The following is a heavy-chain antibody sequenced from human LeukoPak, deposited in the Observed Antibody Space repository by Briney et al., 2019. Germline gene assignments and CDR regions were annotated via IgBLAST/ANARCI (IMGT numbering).Heavy chain of an antibody. D-gene: IGHD3-22*01. CDR1: GGSINSSSYF. CDR3: ARVRIGVGGGYFDY. Sequence: SETLSLTCTVSGGSINSSSYFWGWIRQPPGKGLEWIGSIYYSGRTYYNPSLKSRVTISVDTSKNQFSLKLSSVTAAATAVYYCARVRIGVGGGYFDYWGQGTLVTVSS. V-gene: IGHV4-39*07. J-gene: IGHJ4*02. CDR2: IYYSGRT.